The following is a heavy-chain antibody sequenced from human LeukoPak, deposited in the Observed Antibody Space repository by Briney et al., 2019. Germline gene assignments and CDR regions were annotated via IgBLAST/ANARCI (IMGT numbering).Heavy chain of an antibody. V-gene: IGHV3-23*01. CDR2: ISDSGGST. D-gene: IGHD2-8*01. CDR1: GFTFSGYA. CDR3: AKDTSIGRYCTNGVCSPFDY. Sequence: GGSLRLSCAASGFTFSGYAMSWVRQAPGKGLEWISAISDSGGSTYDADSVKGRFTISRDNSKNTLYLHMNSLRAEDTAVYYCAKDTSIGRYCTNGVCSPFDYWGQGTLVTVSS. J-gene: IGHJ4*02.